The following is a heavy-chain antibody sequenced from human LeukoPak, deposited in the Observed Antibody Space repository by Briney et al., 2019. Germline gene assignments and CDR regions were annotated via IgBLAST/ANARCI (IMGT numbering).Heavy chain of an antibody. J-gene: IGHJ4*02. CDR2: INPNSGGT. V-gene: IGHV1-2*02. Sequence: ASVKVSCKASGYTFTDYYVQWVRQAPGQGLEWMGWINPNSGGTNYAQKFQGRVTMTRDTSASTAYMELNGLDSDDTAMYYCARDYGDYVIGFDYWGQGTLVTVSS. CDR1: GYTFTDYY. CDR3: ARDYGDYVIGFDY. D-gene: IGHD4-17*01.